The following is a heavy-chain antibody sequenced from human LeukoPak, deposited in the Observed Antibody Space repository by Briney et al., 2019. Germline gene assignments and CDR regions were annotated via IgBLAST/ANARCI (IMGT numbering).Heavy chain of an antibody. CDR3: TKSRGATASTPIGYFDY. D-gene: IGHD6-13*01. J-gene: IGHJ4*02. Sequence: PGGSLRLSCAAPGFTFSSYGMHWVRQAPGKGLEWAAFIRYDGSNKYYGDSVKGRFTISRDNSKNTVFLQMDSLRAEDTAVYYCTKSRGATASTPIGYFDYWGQGALVTVSS. V-gene: IGHV3-30*02. CDR2: IRYDGSNK. CDR1: GFTFSSYG.